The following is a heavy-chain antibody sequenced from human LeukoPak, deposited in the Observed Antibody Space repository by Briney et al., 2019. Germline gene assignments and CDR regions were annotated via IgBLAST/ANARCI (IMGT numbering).Heavy chain of an antibody. CDR1: RFTFSNYW. D-gene: IGHD4-17*01. J-gene: IGHJ4*02. CDR2: IRYDGSNK. V-gene: IGHV3-30*02. CDR3: AKDSTTVTTDTPFDY. Sequence: GGSLRLSCAASRFTFSNYWMHWVRQAPGKGLEWVAFIRYDGSNKYYADSVKGRFTISRDNSKNTLYLQMNSLRAEDTAVYYCAKDSTTVTTDTPFDYWGQGTLVTVSS.